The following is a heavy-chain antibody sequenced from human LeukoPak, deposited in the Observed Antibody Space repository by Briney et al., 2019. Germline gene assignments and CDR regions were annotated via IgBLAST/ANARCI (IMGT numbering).Heavy chain of an antibody. V-gene: IGHV3-7*01. CDR3: ARDKYGSSWYGNYYYYGMDV. D-gene: IGHD6-13*01. J-gene: IGHJ6*02. CDR2: IKQDGSEK. CDR1: GFTFSSYW. Sequence: PGGSLRLSCAASGFTFSSYWMSWVRQAPGKGLEWVANIKQDGSEKYYVDSVKGRFTISRDNAKNSLYLQMNSLRAEDTAVYYCARDKYGSSWYGNYYYYGMDVWGQGTTVTVSS.